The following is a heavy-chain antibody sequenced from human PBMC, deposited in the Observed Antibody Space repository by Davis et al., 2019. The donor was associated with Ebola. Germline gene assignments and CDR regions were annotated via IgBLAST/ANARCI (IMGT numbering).Heavy chain of an antibody. CDR1: GGSISSYY. CDR2: IYYSGST. J-gene: IGHJ4*02. V-gene: IGHV4-59*01. D-gene: IGHD3-10*01. CDR3: ARGRGLLGPYYFDY. Sequence: MPSETLSLTCTVSGGSISSYYWSWIRQPPGKGLEWIGYIYYSGSTNYNPSLKSRVTISVDTSKNQFSLKLSSVTAADTAVYYCARGRGLLGPYYFDYWGQGTLVTVSS.